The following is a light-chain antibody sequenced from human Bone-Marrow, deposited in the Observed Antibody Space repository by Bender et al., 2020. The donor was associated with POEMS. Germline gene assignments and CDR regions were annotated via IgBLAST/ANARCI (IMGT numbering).Light chain of an antibody. CDR3: AVWDDSLHGWV. CDR1: SSNIGAHA. J-gene: IGLJ3*02. Sequence: QSVLTQPPSASGTPGQRVTISCSGGSSNIGAHAVNWYQHLPGTAPKLLIYSSHRRPSEVPDRFSGSRSGTSASLAISGLQSEDEADYCGAVWDDSLHGWVFGGGTKLTVL. V-gene: IGLV1-44*01. CDR2: SSH.